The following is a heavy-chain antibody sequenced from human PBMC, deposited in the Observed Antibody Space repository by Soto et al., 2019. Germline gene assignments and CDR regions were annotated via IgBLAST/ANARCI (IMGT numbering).Heavy chain of an antibody. Sequence: EVQLVESGGGLVKPGGSLRLSCVASGFTFSGYNINWVRQAPGKGLEWVSYISGPSIYIYYADSVKGRFTISRDNAKRAVYLQMNSLRAEDTAVYYCARGFRNGFNVWGQGTTVSVSS. D-gene: IGHD2-8*01. CDR3: ARGFRNGFNV. J-gene: IGHJ6*02. CDR1: GFTFSGYN. CDR2: ISGPSIYI. V-gene: IGHV3-21*01.